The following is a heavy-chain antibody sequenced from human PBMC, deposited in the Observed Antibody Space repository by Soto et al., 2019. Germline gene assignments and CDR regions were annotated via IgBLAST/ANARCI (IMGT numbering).Heavy chain of an antibody. V-gene: IGHV1-2*02. CDR2: INPNSGGT. CDR1: GYTFTEYY. CDR3: ARGGTALYSSSWYRYYYYGMDV. D-gene: IGHD6-13*01. Sequence: ASVKVSCKASGYTFTEYYMHWVRQAPGQGLEWMGWINPNSGGTKYAQKFQGGVTMTRATSINTVYMELSGLRSDDTAVYYCARGGTALYSSSWYRYYYYGMDVWGQGTTVTVSS. J-gene: IGHJ6*02.